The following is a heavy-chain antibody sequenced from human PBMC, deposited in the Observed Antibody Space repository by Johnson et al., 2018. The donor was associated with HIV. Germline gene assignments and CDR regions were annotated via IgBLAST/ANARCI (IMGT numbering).Heavy chain of an antibody. CDR3: ARADGLVGVRAFDI. CDR2: KKQDGSEK. D-gene: IGHD1-26*01. V-gene: IGHV3-7*03. Sequence: VQLVESGGGVVQPGRSLRLSCAASGFTFSIYWMTWVRQAPRKGLEWVANKKQDGSEKYYVDSVQGRFTISRDNVKNSLYLQMNSLRAEDTALYYCARADGLVGVRAFDIWGQGTMVTVSS. CDR1: GFTFSIYW. J-gene: IGHJ3*02.